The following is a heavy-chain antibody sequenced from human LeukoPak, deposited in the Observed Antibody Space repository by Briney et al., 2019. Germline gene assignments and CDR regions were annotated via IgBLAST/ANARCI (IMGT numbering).Heavy chain of an antibody. V-gene: IGHV4-59*01. CDR3: ARAGGSIAVAGIGWFDP. CDR1: GGSISSYY. J-gene: IGHJ5*02. CDR2: IYYSGST. D-gene: IGHD6-19*01. Sequence: SETLSLTCTVSGGSISSYYWSWIRRPPGKGLEWIGYIYYSGSTNYNPSLKSRVTISVDTSKNQFSLKLSSVTAADTAVYYCARAGGSIAVAGIGWFDPWGQGTLVTVSS.